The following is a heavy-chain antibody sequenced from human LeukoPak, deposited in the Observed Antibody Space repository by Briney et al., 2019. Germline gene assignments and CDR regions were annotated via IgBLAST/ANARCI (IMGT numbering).Heavy chain of an antibody. J-gene: IGHJ4*02. CDR1: GGSISSYY. CDR3: ARASYYYDSSGYGVEEYYFDY. D-gene: IGHD3-22*01. V-gene: IGHV4-4*07. CDR2: IYTSGST. Sequence: SETLSLTCTVSGGSISSYYWSWIRQPAGKGLEWTGRIYTSGSTNYNPSLKSRVTMSVDTSKNQFSLKLSSVTAADTAVYYCARASYYYDSSGYGVEEYYFDYWGQGTLVTVSS.